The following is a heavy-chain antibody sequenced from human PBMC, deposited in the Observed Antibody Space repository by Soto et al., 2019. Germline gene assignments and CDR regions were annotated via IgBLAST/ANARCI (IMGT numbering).Heavy chain of an antibody. V-gene: IGHV2-5*01. J-gene: IGHJ4*02. CDR2: IYWNDDA. Sequence: QITLKESGPTLMKPTQTLTLTCTFSGFSFSTNEVGVGWIRQPPGKALEWLALIYWNDDARYSPSLKNRLTITKDTSKIHVVLTMTNMDPVETATYYCIHYGKLGYTGYDRFDYWGQGTLVTVSS. CDR3: IHYGKLGYTGYDRFDY. D-gene: IGHD5-12*01. CDR1: GFSFSTNEVG.